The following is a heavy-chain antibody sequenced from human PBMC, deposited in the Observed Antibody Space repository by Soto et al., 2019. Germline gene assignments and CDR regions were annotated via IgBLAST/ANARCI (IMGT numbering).Heavy chain of an antibody. V-gene: IGHV4-31*03. J-gene: IGHJ5*02. CDR2: IFHSGST. D-gene: IGHD6-13*01. CDR1: GGSITSGGFH. Sequence: QVQLQESGPGLVKPSQTLSLTCSVSGGSITSGGFHWSWIRQHPEKGLEWIAYIFHSGSTDYNPSLKSRIIISADTSKNQVSLKLTSVTAADTAVYYCVRGGIAGNWFDPWGQGTLVTVSS. CDR3: VRGGIAGNWFDP.